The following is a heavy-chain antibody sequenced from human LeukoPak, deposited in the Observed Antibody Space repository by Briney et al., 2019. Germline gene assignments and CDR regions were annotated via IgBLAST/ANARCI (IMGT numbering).Heavy chain of an antibody. V-gene: IGHV3-7*03. CDR2: IKEDGSEK. Sequence: RGGSLRLSCAASGFTFSSYSMNWVRQAPGKGLEWVAKIKEDGSEKYYGDSVKGRFTVSRDNAKNSLYLQMNSLRAEDTALYFCARGRGYNYIDWGQGTLVSVSS. CDR1: GFTFSSYS. CDR3: ARGRGYNYID. D-gene: IGHD5-18*01. J-gene: IGHJ4*02.